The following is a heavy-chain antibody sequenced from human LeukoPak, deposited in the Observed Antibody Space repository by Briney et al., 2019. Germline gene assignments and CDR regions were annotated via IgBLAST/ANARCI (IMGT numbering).Heavy chain of an antibody. V-gene: IGHV3-11*01. CDR2: ISISGSDT. D-gene: IGHD5-24*01. Sequence: GGSLRLSCAASGFAFSDYYMSWIRQAPGKGLDGLPYISISGSDTFYADSVSGRFTISRDNAKNSLFLQMNSLRVEDTAVYYCARGNNTFEMATLALDHWGQGALVTVSS. J-gene: IGHJ4*02. CDR1: GFAFSDYY. CDR3: ARGNNTFEMATLALDH.